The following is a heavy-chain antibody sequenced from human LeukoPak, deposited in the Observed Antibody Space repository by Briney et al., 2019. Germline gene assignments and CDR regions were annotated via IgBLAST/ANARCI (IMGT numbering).Heavy chain of an antibody. V-gene: IGHV3-7*01. D-gene: IGHD6-13*01. J-gene: IGHJ6*02. CDR2: IKQDGSEK. CDR3: ARADSSSWEYYYYGMDV. CDR1: GFTFSSYW. Sequence: GGSLRLACAASGFTFSSYWMSWGRQAPGKGLAWLANIKQDGSEKYYVDSVKGRFTISRDNAKNSLYLQMNSLRAEDTAVYYCARADSSSWEYYYYGMDVWGQGTTVTVSS.